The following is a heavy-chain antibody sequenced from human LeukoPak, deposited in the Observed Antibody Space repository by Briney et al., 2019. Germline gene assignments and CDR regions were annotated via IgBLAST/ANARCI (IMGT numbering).Heavy chain of an antibody. CDR3: AREVSGSSYFDY. D-gene: IGHD1-26*01. CDR2: IAPDGSER. J-gene: IGHJ4*02. V-gene: IGHV3-7*01. CDR1: GFIFNSHW. Sequence: GGSLRLSCAASGFIFNSHWINWVRQAPGKGLEWVANIAPDGSERYFEDSVKGRFTISRDNAKNSVFLQMNSLSAEDTAAYYCAREVSGSSYFDYWGQGTQVTVSS.